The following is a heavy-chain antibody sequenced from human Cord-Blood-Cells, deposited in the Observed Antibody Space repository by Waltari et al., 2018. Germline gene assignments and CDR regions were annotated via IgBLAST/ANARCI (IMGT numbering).Heavy chain of an antibody. Sequence: QVQLQQWGAGLLKPSETLSLPCAVYGGSFSGYYWSWIRQPPGKGLEWIGEINHSGSTNYNPSLKRRVTISIDTAKNQFSLKLSSVTAADTAVYYCARGAIAARLDAFDIWGQGTMVTVSS. D-gene: IGHD6-6*01. J-gene: IGHJ3*02. CDR3: ARGAIAARLDAFDI. V-gene: IGHV4-34*01. CDR1: GGSFSGYY. CDR2: INHSGST.